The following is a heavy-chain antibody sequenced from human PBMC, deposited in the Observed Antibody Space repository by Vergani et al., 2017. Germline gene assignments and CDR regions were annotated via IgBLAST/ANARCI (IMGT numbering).Heavy chain of an antibody. CDR1: GESIRSGSHY. D-gene: IGHD2-15*01. Sequence: QVKLQESGPGLLKPSQTLSLTCTVSGESIRSGSHYWSWIRHPAGKGPEWIGHIHTGGSTDPNPSFKSRVSISVDTSKSQFSLKLNSVTVADTAVYYYSATRAYCTSGSCPAIWGQGTLVTVSS. V-gene: IGHV4-61*02. J-gene: IGHJ4*02. CDR2: IHTGGST. CDR3: SATRAYCTSGSCPAI.